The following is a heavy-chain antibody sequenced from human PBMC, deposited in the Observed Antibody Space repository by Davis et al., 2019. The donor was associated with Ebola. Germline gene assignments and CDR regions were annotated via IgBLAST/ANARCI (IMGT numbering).Heavy chain of an antibody. CDR1: GYTFTSYY. CDR2: ISAYNGNT. J-gene: IGHJ6*02. Sequence: ASVKVSCKASGYTFTSYYMHWVRQAPGQGLEWMGWISAYNGNTNYAQKLQGRVTMTTDTSTSSAYMELRSLRSDDTAVYYCASRASGWYGWEMDVWGQGTTVTVSS. V-gene: IGHV1-18*04. D-gene: IGHD6-19*01. CDR3: ASRASGWYGWEMDV.